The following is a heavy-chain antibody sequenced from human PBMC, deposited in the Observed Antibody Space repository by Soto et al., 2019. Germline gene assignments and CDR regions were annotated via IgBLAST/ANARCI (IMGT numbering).Heavy chain of an antibody. CDR2: ISAYNGNT. Sequence: ASVKVSCKASGYTFTSYGISWVRQAPGQGLEWMGWISAYNGNTHYAQKLQGRVTMTTDTSTSTAYMELRSLRSDDTAVYYCARDRPGYYYGSGNAFDIWGQGTMVTVSS. CDR3: ARDRPGYYYGSGNAFDI. D-gene: IGHD3-10*01. CDR1: GYTFTSYG. J-gene: IGHJ3*02. V-gene: IGHV1-18*01.